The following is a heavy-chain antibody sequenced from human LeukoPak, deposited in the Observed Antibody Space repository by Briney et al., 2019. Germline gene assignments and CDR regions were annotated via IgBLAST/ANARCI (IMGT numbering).Heavy chain of an antibody. CDR2: ISSSGSTI. J-gene: IGHJ4*02. D-gene: IGHD4-23*01. Sequence: GGSLRLSCAASGFTFSACYMSWIRQAPGKGLEWVSYISSSGSTIYYADSVKGRFTISRDNAKNSLYLQMNSLRAEDTTVYYCARDKDYAGNSGFDYWGQGTLVTVSS. V-gene: IGHV3-11*01. CDR1: GFTFSACY. CDR3: ARDKDYAGNSGFDY.